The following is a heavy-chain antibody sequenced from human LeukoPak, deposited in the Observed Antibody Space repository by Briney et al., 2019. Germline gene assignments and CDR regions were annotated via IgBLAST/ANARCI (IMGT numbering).Heavy chain of an antibody. CDR3: ATLSGPGETHDF. CDR1: GFTVSVNY. V-gene: IGHV3-66*01. CDR2: IYDGGHT. Sequence: GGSLRLSCAASGFTVSVNYMSWVRQAPGTGLEWVSVIYDGGHTYYADSVKGRFTISRDNSENTLYLQMNSLRGQDTAVYYCATLSGPGETHDFWGQGTLVTVSS. J-gene: IGHJ4*02. D-gene: IGHD3-16*01.